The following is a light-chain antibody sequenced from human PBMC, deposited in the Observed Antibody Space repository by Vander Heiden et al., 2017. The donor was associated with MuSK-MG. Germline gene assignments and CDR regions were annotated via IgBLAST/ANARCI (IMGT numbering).Light chain of an antibody. CDR1: QNINSW. V-gene: IGKV1-5*01. CDR2: DAS. Sequence: DIQMTQSPSTLSASVGDRVTFTCRASQNINSWLAWYQQKPGKAPKLLIYDASRWESGVPQRFSGSGSGTEFTLTSSSLQPDHFATYYCQQDNSYPAFGQGTKVEIK. CDR3: QQDNSYPA. J-gene: IGKJ1*01.